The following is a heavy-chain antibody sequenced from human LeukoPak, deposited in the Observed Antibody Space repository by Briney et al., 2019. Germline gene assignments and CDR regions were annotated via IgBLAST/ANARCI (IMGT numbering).Heavy chain of an antibody. D-gene: IGHD3-16*01. V-gene: IGHV1-2*02. CDR1: GYTFTGYY. Sequence: ASVKVSCKASGYTFTGYYMNWVRQAPGQGLEWLGWINPNSGGTNYAQKFQGRVTMTRDTSISTAYMELSRLKSDDTAVYYCARDFIRGSYDVAFDLWGQGTVVTVSS. CDR3: ARDFIRGSYDVAFDL. CDR2: INPNSGGT. J-gene: IGHJ3*01.